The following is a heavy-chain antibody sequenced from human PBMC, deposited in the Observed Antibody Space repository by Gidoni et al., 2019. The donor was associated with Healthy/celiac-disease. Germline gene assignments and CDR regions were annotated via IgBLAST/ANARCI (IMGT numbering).Heavy chain of an antibody. CDR2: ISGSGGST. J-gene: IGHJ4*02. CDR3: AKSRESED. CDR1: GFTFSSYA. V-gene: IGHV3-23*01. Sequence: EVQLLDSGGGLVQAGGSLSPYCSASGFTFSSYAMSWVRQAPGGLEWVSAISGSGGSTYYSDSVKGRFTISRDNSKNTLYLQMNSLRAEDTAVYYCAKSRESEDWGQGTLVTVSS.